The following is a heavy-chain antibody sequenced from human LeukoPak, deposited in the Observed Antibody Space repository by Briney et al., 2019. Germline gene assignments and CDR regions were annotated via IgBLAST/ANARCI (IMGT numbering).Heavy chain of an antibody. CDR1: GFTFSSYA. CDR2: ISGSGGST. CDR3: AKDRDGDYGDPSGAFDI. D-gene: IGHD4-17*01. V-gene: IGHV3-23*01. J-gene: IGHJ3*02. Sequence: GGSLRLSCAASGFTFSSYAMSWVRQAPGKGLEWVSAISGSGGSTYYADSVKGRFTISRDNSKNTLYLQMNSLRAEDTAVYYCAKDRDGDYGDPSGAFDIWGQGIMVTVSS.